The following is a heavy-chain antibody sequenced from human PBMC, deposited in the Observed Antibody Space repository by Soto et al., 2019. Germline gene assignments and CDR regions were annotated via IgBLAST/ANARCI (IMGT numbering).Heavy chain of an antibody. CDR1: GFSLRTSGVG. V-gene: IGHV2-5*01. J-gene: IGHJ5*02. CDR3: AKSGSSGWYGWFDP. D-gene: IGHD6-19*01. Sequence: SCPTLVNPTQTLTLTCIFSGFSLRTSGVGXGWIRQPPGKALEWLGFIYWNDDKRYSPSLKSRLTITKDTSKKQVVLTMTNMDPVDTATYYCAKSGSSGWYGWFDPWGQGPLVTVSS. CDR2: IYWNDDK.